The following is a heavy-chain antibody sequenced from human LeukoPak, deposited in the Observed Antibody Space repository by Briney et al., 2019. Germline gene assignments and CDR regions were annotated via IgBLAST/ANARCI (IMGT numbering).Heavy chain of an antibody. D-gene: IGHD2-2*01. CDR2: IIPSSGGT. Sequence: ASAKASCKTSGYTFTDHYMHRVPQAPRQGLEGMRWIIPSSGGTNYAQRFQGRVPMTKDTPISAAYLERRRLRSGDTAVYYCARGRQLVPAGVFDYWGQGTLVTVSS. J-gene: IGHJ4*02. V-gene: IGHV1-2*02. CDR3: ARGRQLVPAGVFDY. CDR1: GYTFTDHY.